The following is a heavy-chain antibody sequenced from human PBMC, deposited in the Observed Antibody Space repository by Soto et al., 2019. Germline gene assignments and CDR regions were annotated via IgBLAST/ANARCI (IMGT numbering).Heavy chain of an antibody. Sequence: SVKVSCKASGGTFSSSAFSWVRQAPGQGLEWMGGIMPLFRTPDYAQKFQGRVTITADESTNTAYMELSSLRSEDTAVYYCASHSGSSPEGRYYYGMDVWGQGTTVTVSS. CDR1: GGTFSSSA. CDR2: IMPLFRTP. D-gene: IGHD1-26*01. CDR3: ASHSGSSPEGRYYYGMDV. V-gene: IGHV1-69*13. J-gene: IGHJ6*02.